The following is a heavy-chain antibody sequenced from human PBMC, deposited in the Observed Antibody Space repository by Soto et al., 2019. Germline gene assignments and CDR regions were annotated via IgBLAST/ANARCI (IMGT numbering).Heavy chain of an antibody. J-gene: IGHJ4*02. CDR1: GFTFNTHW. V-gene: IGHV3-74*01. Sequence: EVQLVESGGGLILPGGSLRLSCAASGFTFNTHWMHWVRQAPGKGLVWVSRINSDGSITDYADSVKGRFSISRDNPRNNIYLQMNSLSPEDTAGYYCARAMTSVGAAAKGDFWGQGTLVTVSS. CDR2: INSDGSIT. CDR3: ARAMTSVGAAAKGDF. D-gene: IGHD1-26*01.